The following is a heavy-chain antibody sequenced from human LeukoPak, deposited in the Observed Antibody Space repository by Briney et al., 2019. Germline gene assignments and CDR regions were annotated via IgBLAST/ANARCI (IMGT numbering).Heavy chain of an antibody. V-gene: IGHV3-15*01. CDR3: TADNCGSTSCYAHY. J-gene: IGHJ4*02. Sequence: GGSLRLSCVAPGFTFSAFTFSNAWMSWVRQAPAKGLERAGRFKSKTDGGATDYAAPVKGRFTISRDVSKTTLSLQMNSLKTEDTAVYYCTADNCGSTSCYAHYWGQGTLVTVSS. D-gene: IGHD2-2*01. CDR2: FKSKTDGGAT. CDR1: GFTFSAFTFSNAW.